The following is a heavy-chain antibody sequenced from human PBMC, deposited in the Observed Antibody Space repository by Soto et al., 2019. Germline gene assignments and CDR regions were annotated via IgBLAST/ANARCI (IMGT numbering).Heavy chain of an antibody. V-gene: IGHV3-33*01. CDR2: IWYDGSNK. CDR1: GFTFSSYG. Sequence: GGSLRLSCAASGFTFSSYGMHWVRQAPGKGLEWVAVIWYDGSNKYYADSVKGRFTISRDNSKNTLYLQMDSLRAEDTAVYYCARDGDYDFWSGYYIAYAFDIWGQGTMVTVSS. CDR3: ARDGDYDFWSGYYIAYAFDI. D-gene: IGHD3-3*01. J-gene: IGHJ3*02.